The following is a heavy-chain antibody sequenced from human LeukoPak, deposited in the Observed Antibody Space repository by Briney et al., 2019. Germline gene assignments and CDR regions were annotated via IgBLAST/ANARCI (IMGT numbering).Heavy chain of an antibody. CDR3: ARQERFIVATTGELGY. D-gene: IGHD5-12*01. CDR1: GGSISSSSYY. J-gene: IGHJ4*02. Sequence: SETLSLNCTVSGGSISSSSYYWRWIRQPPGKGLEWIGRIYYSGSTYYNPSLKIRVTIPVATSRNQFSMKLSFVTAADTAVYYCARQERFIVATTGELGYWGQGTLVTVSS. CDR2: IYYSGST. V-gene: IGHV4-39*01.